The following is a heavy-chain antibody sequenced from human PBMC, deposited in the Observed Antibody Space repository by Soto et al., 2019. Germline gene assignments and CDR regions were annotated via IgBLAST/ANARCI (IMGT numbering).Heavy chain of an antibody. CDR3: ARSGAYCTSITCLFDSF. Sequence: QAQLVQSGGEVKKPGASVKVSCRASGYTFTSYGYAWVRQAPGQRLEWMGWISAYNGDTNYAQKFQDRVTLTTDTSTTTAHMELRNLGSDDTAVYYCARSGAYCTSITCLFDSFWGLGTLVTVSS. CDR1: GYTFTSYG. J-gene: IGHJ4*02. V-gene: IGHV1-18*01. CDR2: ISAYNGDT. D-gene: IGHD2-8*01.